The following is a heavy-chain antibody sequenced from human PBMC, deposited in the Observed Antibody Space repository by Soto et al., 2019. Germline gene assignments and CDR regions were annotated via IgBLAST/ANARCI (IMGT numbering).Heavy chain of an antibody. Sequence: ASVKVSCKASGYTFTTYDISWVRKAPGQSLEWMGWISGYNGDTKIVQNLQGRVLLTTDTSTSTAYMELRSLRSDDTAVYYCARGFFGGALSYFDNWGQGTLVTVSS. J-gene: IGHJ4*02. CDR3: ARGFFGGALSYFDN. CDR1: GYTFTTYD. D-gene: IGHD3-16*01. CDR2: ISGYNGDT. V-gene: IGHV1-18*01.